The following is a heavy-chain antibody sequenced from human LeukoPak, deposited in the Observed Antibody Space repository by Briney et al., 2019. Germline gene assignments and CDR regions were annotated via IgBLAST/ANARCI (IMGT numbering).Heavy chain of an antibody. D-gene: IGHD6-19*01. CDR3: ARAYSSGWYSDY. J-gene: IGHJ4*02. CDR2: IGGNSDYA. V-gene: IGHV3-23*01. CDR1: GFIFSTNA. Sequence: PGGSLRLSCAASGFIFSTNAMAWVRQAPGKGLEWVSAIGGNSDYAFYADSVKGRFTTSRDNSKNTLYLQMNSLRAEDTAVYYCARAYSSGWYSDYWGQGTLVTVSS.